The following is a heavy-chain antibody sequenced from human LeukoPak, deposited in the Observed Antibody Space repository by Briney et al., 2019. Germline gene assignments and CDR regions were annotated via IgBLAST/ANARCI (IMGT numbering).Heavy chain of an antibody. CDR2: ISWNSGSI. Sequence: PGGSLRLSCAASGFTFDDYAMHWVRQAPGKGLEWVSGISWNSGSIGYADSVKGRFTISRDNAKNSLYLQMNSLRAEDTALYYCAKDIGGSYYSGWFDPWGQGTLVTVSS. V-gene: IGHV3-9*01. CDR3: AKDIGGSYYSGWFDP. J-gene: IGHJ5*02. D-gene: IGHD1-26*01. CDR1: GFTFDDYA.